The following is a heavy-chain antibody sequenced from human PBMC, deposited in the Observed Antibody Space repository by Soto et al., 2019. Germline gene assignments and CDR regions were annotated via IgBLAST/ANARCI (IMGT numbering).Heavy chain of an antibody. J-gene: IGHJ4*02. CDR3: ARDMVIGYFDY. D-gene: IGHD2-21*01. Sequence: GGSLRLSCAAFGLTVSGKKYVAWVRQAPGKGLEWVANIKQDGSEKYYVDSVKGRFTISRDNAKNSLYLQMNSLRAEDTAVYYCARDMVIGYFDYWGQGTLVTVSS. CDR1: GLTVSGKKY. V-gene: IGHV3-7*03. CDR2: IKQDGSEK.